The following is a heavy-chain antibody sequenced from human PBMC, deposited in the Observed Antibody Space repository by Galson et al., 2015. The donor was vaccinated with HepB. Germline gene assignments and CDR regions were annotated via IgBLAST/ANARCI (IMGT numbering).Heavy chain of an antibody. J-gene: IGHJ6*02. CDR2: ISDSGGST. V-gene: IGHV3-23*01. CDR3: ARGWGSNYYYFGMDV. D-gene: IGHD3-16*01. Sequence: SLRLSCAASGFTLSSYAMSWVRQAPGKGLERVSGISDSGGSTYYADSVKGRFAISRDDSKNTLYLEVNSLRAEDTAVYHCARGWGSNYYYFGMDVWGQGTTVTVSS. CDR1: GFTLSSYA.